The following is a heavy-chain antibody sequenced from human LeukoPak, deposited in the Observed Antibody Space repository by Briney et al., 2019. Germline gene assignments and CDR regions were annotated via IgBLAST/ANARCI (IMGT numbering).Heavy chain of an antibody. J-gene: IGHJ5*02. CDR2: IYYSGST. CDR3: ARAKTIFGVVNWFDP. V-gene: IGHV4-59*01. D-gene: IGHD3-3*01. Sequence: PSETLSLTCTVSGGSISSYYWSWIRQPPGKGLEWIGYIYYSGSTNYSPSLKSRVTISVDTSKNQFSLKLSSVTAADTAVYYCARAKTIFGVVNWFDPWGQGTLVTVSS. CDR1: GGSISSYY.